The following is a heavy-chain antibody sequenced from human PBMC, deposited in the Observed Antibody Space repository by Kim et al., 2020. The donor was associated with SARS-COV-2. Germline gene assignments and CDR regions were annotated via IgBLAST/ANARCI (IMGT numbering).Heavy chain of an antibody. CDR2: INHSGST. J-gene: IGHJ5*02. D-gene: IGHD3-10*01. Sequence: SETLSLTCAVYGGSFSGYYWSWIRQPPGKGLEWIGEINHSGSTNYNPSLKSRVTISVDTSKNQFSLKLSSVTAADTAVYYCAMVRGDKRLFWFDPWGQGTLVTVSS. CDR3: AMVRGDKRLFWFDP. CDR1: GGSFSGYY. V-gene: IGHV4-34*01.